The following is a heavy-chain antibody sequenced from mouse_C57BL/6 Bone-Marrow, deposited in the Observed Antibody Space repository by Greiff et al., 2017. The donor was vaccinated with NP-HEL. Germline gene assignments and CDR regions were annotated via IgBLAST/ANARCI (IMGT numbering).Heavy chain of an antibody. J-gene: IGHJ2*01. Sequence: VQLQQSGAELVRPGASVKLSCTASGFNIKDDYMHWVKQRPEQGLEWIGWIDPENGDTEYASKFQGKATITADTSSNTAYLQLSSLTSEDTAVYYCTAIYYGYDKDYYFDYWGQGTTLTVSS. V-gene: IGHV14-4*01. CDR2: IDPENGDT. D-gene: IGHD2-2*01. CDR3: TAIYYGYDKDYYFDY. CDR1: GFNIKDDY.